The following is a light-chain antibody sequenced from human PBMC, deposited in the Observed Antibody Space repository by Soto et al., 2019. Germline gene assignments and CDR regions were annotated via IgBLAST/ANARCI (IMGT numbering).Light chain of an antibody. CDR2: EVN. CDR1: SSDIGAYDY. Sequence: QSALTQPASLSGSPGQSITISCTGTSSDIGAYDYVSWFQQHPGKAPKLMISEVNNRPSGVSNRFSGSKSGNTAYLTMSGLQAEDEAEYFRFSFNSTSTHVFGTGTKVTVL. V-gene: IGLV2-14*01. CDR3: FSFNSTSTHV. J-gene: IGLJ1*01.